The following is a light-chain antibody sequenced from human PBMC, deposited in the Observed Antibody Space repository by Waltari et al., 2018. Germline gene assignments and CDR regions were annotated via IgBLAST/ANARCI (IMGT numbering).Light chain of an antibody. Sequence: QSVLTQPPSVSGAPGQRVTIPCTGSSSNIGAGYDVHWYQQLPGTAPKLLIYGNSNLPSGVPDRFSGSKSGTSASRAITGLQAEDEADYYCQSYDSSLSGGVFGGGTKLTVL. J-gene: IGLJ2*01. CDR3: QSYDSSLSGGV. CDR1: SSNIGAGYD. V-gene: IGLV1-40*01. CDR2: GNS.